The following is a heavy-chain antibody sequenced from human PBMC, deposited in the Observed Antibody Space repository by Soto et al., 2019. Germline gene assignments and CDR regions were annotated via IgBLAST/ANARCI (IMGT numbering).Heavy chain of an antibody. CDR3: ARDNLAFMF. V-gene: IGHV4-61*01. J-gene: IGHJ4*02. CDR2: IYYSGST. D-gene: IGHD3-10*02. Sequence: PSETLSLTCTFSGGSISSSSYFLGWIRQPPGKGLEWIGYIYYSGSTNYNPSLKSRVTISVDTSKNQFSLKLSSVTAADTAVYYCARDNLAFMFWGQGTLVTVSS. CDR1: GGSISSSSYF.